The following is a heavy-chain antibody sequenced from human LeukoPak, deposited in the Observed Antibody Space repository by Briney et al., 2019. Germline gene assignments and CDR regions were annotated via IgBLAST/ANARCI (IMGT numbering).Heavy chain of an antibody. V-gene: IGHV5-51*01. CDR1: GCSFTSHW. CDR2: IYPADSET. Sequence: GESLKISCEDSGCSFTSHWIRWVRQMPGKRLEWMGFIYPADSETTYSPSFQGQVTISADKSISTAYLQWSSLKASDTAMYYCATPTTGCSSTSCYLLFWGQGTLVTVSS. CDR3: ATPTTGCSSTSCYLLF. D-gene: IGHD2-2*01. J-gene: IGHJ4*02.